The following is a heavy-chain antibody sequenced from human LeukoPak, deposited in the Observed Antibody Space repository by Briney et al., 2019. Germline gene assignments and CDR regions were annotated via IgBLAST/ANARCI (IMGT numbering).Heavy chain of an antibody. J-gene: IGHJ4*02. D-gene: IGHD3-22*01. Sequence: SETLSLTCTVSGGSISSSSYYWGWIRQPPGKGLEWIGSIYYSGSTYYNPSLKSRVTISVDTSKNQFSLKLSSVTAADTAVYYCARRSYYYDSSGHNEKFDYWGQGTLVTVSS. CDR3: ARRSYYYDSSGHNEKFDY. CDR2: IYYSGST. V-gene: IGHV4-39*01. CDR1: GGSISSSSYY.